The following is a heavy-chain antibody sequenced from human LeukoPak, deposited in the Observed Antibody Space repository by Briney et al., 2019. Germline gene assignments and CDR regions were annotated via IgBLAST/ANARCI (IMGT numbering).Heavy chain of an antibody. V-gene: IGHV4-59*01. CDR3: ARETTSGHNDY. J-gene: IGHJ4*02. CDR1: GGSISNYY. Sequence: SETLSLTCTVSGGSISNYYWSWIRQPPGKGLEWIGYIYYSGSTNYNPSLKSRVTISLDTSKNQFSLKLSSVTAADTAVYYCARETTSGHNDYWGQGTLVTVSS. CDR2: IYYSGST. D-gene: IGHD6-19*01.